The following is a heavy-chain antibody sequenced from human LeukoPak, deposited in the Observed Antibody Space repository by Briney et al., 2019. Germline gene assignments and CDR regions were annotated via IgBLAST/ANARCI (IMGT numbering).Heavy chain of an antibody. J-gene: IGHJ4*02. CDR2: ISGSGPYT. D-gene: IGHD2-2*03. CDR1: GFTFSSYA. V-gene: IGHV3-23*01. Sequence: GGSLRLSCAASGFTFSSYAMSWVRQAPGKGLEWVSGISGSGPYTFYTDSVKGRFTISRDSSKNTLYLQMNSLRAEDTALYYCEKHGYCSGISCFFDFWGQGTLVTVSS. CDR3: EKHGYCSGISCFFDF.